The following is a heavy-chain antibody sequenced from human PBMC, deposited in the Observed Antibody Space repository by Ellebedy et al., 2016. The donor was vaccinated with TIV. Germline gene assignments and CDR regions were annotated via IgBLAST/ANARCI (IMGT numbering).Heavy chain of an antibody. J-gene: IGHJ4*02. CDR3: ARWEGRRCFDH. CDR2: IYHGGST. V-gene: IGHV4-4*02. D-gene: IGHD1-26*01. CDR1: GDSIISSNR. Sequence: MPSETLSLTCAVSGDSIISSNRWSWVRQSPGKRLEWIGEIYHGGSTIYNPSLKSRVTISVDKSKNPFSLNLRSMTAADTAVYYCARWEGRRCFDHWGQGTLVTVSS.